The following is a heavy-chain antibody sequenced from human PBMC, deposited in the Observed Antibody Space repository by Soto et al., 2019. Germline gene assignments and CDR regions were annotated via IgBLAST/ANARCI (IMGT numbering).Heavy chain of an antibody. CDR1: GYSFTAYG. D-gene: IGHD3-3*01. CDR2: ISCYNGKT. Sequence: QVQVVQSGDEVKETGASVRVSCKTSGYSFTAYGISWVRQAPGQGLEWMGWISCYNGKTKYAQKVQGRVTMTTDTAASTAYLEVRSLRSDDTAIYFCARDAPPPELRVWEWHNYDYNGMDVLGQVTTVTVSS. V-gene: IGHV1-18*01. CDR3: ARDAPPPELRVWEWHNYDYNGMDV. J-gene: IGHJ6*02.